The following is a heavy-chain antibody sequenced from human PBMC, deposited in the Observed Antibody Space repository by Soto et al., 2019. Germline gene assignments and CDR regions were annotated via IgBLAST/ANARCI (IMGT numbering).Heavy chain of an antibody. CDR1: GFTFSSYS. V-gene: IGHV3-48*01. Sequence: GGSLRLSCAASGFTFSSYSMNWVRQAPGKGLEWVSYISSTRNTIYYADSVKGRFTISRDTAKNSLFLQMNSLRAEDTAVYYCARDGSGVYGDPNHFDYWGQGTLVTVSS. D-gene: IGHD4-17*01. J-gene: IGHJ4*02. CDR3: ARDGSGVYGDPNHFDY. CDR2: ISSTRNTI.